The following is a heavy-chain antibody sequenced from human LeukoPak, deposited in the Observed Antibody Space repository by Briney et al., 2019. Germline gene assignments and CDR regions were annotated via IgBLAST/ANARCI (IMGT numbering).Heavy chain of an antibody. CDR1: GFTFSSYA. CDR2: ISYDGSNK. J-gene: IGHJ3*01. D-gene: IGHD4-17*01. CDR3: ARATILYGAFDAFDL. V-gene: IGHV3-30-3*01. Sequence: GSSLRLSCAPSGFTFSSYAMHWVRQAPGKGLEWVAVISYDGSNKYYADSVKGRFSISRDNSKNTLYLQMNSLRAEDTAVYYCARATILYGAFDAFDLWGQGTMVTVSS.